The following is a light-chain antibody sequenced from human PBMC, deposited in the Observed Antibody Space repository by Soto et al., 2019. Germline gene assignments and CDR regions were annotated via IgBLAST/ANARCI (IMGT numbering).Light chain of an antibody. CDR1: QSVSSSY. CDR3: QQYGSSPRT. J-gene: IGKJ1*01. V-gene: IGKV3-20*01. Sequence: EIVLTQSPGTLSLSPGERATLSCRASQSVSSSYLAWYQQKPGQSPRLLIYDASSRATGIPDRFSGSGSETDFTLTINRLEPEDFPVYYCQQYGSSPRTFGQGTKVEIK. CDR2: DAS.